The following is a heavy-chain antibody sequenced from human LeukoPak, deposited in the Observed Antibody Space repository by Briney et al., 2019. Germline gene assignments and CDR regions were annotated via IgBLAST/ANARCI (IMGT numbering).Heavy chain of an antibody. V-gene: IGHV4-30-4*01. CDR1: GGSVSSGDYY. CDR3: ASIAVVTGAIDY. J-gene: IGHJ4*02. CDR2: IYDSGTT. D-gene: IGHD2-2*01. Sequence: SETLSLTCTVSGGSVSSGDYYWSWIRQPPGQGLEWIGHIYDSGTTSYNPSPKSRLTISVDTSKNQFSLRLSSVTAADTAVYYCASIAVVTGAIDYWGQGTLVTVSS.